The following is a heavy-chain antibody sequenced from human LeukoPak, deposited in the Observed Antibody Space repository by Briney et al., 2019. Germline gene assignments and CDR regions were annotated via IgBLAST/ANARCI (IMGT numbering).Heavy chain of an antibody. CDR3: AKDGGGYSYGLYYFDY. V-gene: IGHV3-30*18. CDR2: ISYDGSNK. Sequence: GGSLRLSCAASGFTFSSYGMHWVRQAPGKGLEWVAVISYDGSNKYYADSVKGRFTISRDNSKNTLYLQMNSLRAEDTAVYYCAKDGGGYSYGLYYFDYWGQGTLVTVSS. J-gene: IGHJ4*02. D-gene: IGHD5-18*01. CDR1: GFTFSSYG.